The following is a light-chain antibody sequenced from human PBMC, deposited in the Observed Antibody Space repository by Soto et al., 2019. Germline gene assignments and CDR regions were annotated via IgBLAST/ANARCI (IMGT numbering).Light chain of an antibody. J-gene: IGKJ1*01. CDR2: AAS. V-gene: IGKV1-8*01. CDR1: QGISSY. Sequence: AIRMTQSPSSFSASTGDRVTITCRASQGISSYLAWYQQKPGKAPKLLIYAASTLQSGVPSRVSGSGSGTDFTLTISCLQSEDFATYYGQQYYSYPWTFGQGTKVEIK. CDR3: QQYYSYPWT.